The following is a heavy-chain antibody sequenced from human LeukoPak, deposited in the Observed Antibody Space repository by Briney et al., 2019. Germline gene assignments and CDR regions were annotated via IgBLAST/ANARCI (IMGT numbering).Heavy chain of an antibody. D-gene: IGHD3-16*01. J-gene: IGHJ4*02. CDR1: GGSSSGFY. V-gene: IGHV4-34*01. Sequence: PGTPSLTCAVSGGSSSGFYWSWIRHPPGKGRWWSGEINHSGSINYNPSLKSRVTISVDTSKNQFSLKLSSVTAADTAVYYCARVGPSGALDYWGQGTLVTVSS. CDR2: INHSGSI. CDR3: ARVGPSGALDY.